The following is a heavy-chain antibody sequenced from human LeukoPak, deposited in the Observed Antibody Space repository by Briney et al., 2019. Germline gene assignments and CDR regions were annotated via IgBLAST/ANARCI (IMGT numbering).Heavy chain of an antibody. J-gene: IGHJ4*02. D-gene: IGHD3-3*01. CDR1: GFTFSSSG. V-gene: IGHV3-30*18. CDR3: AKGEGTYYDFWSGYYRTEY. Sequence: GGSLRLSCAASGFTFSSSGMRWVRQALGKGLEWVAVISYDGSNKYYADSVKGRFTISRDNSKNTLYLQMNSLRAEDTTVYYCAKGEGTYYDFWSGYYRTEYWGQGTLVTVSS. CDR2: ISYDGSNK.